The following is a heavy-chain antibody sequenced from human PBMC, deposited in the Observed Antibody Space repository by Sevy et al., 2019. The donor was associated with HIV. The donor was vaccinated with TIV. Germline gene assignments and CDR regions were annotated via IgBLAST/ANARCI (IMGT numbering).Heavy chain of an antibody. CDR2: IRSKAYGGTT. D-gene: IGHD5-18*01. CDR3: TREPPAVDTAMAYYYYGMDV. J-gene: IGHJ6*02. V-gene: IGHV3-49*04. Sequence: GGSLRLSCTASGFTFGDYAMSWVRQAPGKGLEWVGFIRSKAYGGTTEYAAHVKGRFTISRDDSKSIAYLQMNSLKTEDTAVYYCTREPPAVDTAMAYYYYGMDVWGQGTTVTVSS. CDR1: GFTFGDYA.